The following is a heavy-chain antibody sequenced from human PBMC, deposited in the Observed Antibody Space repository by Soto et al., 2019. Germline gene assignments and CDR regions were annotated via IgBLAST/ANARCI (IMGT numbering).Heavy chain of an antibody. Sequence: EVQLLESGGGLVQPGGSLRLSCAASGFTFSNYAMSWVRQAPGKGLEWVSGISGSSGTTYYADSVKGRFTISRDNSTDTMFLQMNSLRAEDTAVYYCAKDSYGSGIHFYYYYYMDVWGKGTTVTVSS. D-gene: IGHD3-10*01. CDR1: GFTFSNYA. V-gene: IGHV3-23*01. J-gene: IGHJ6*03. CDR2: ISGSSGTT. CDR3: AKDSYGSGIHFYYYYYMDV.